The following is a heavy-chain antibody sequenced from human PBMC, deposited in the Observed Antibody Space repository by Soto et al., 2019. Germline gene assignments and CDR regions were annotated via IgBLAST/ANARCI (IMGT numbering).Heavy chain of an antibody. CDR2: ISGSGGST. V-gene: IGHV3-23*01. D-gene: IGHD6-13*01. CDR3: AKVGYSSSWYGMGAFGI. J-gene: IGHJ3*02. Sequence: EVQLLESGGGLVQPGGSLRLSCAASGFTFSSYAMSWVRQAPGKGLEWVSAISGSGGSTYYADSVKGRFTISRDNSKNTLYLQMNSLRAEDTAVYYCAKVGYSSSWYGMGAFGIWGQGTMVTVSS. CDR1: GFTFSSYA.